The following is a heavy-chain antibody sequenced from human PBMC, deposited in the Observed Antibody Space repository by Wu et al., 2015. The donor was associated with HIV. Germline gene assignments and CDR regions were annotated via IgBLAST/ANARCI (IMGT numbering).Heavy chain of an antibody. J-gene: IGHJ3*02. D-gene: IGHD5-12*01. Sequence: QVQLVQSGAEVKKPGASVKVSCKASGYTFTGYYMHWVRQAPGQGLEWMGWINPNSGGTNYAQKFQGRVTMTRDTSISTAYMELSRLRSDDTAVYYCARDRRYSGYDDAFDIWGQGTMVTVSS. CDR3: ARDRRYSGYDDAFDI. CDR2: INPNSGGT. CDR1: GYTFTGYY. V-gene: IGHV1-2*02.